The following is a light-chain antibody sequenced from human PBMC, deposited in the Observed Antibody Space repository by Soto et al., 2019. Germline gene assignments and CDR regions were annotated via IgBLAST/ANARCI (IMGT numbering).Light chain of an antibody. CDR2: AAS. V-gene: IGKV1-39*01. CDR1: QSISSY. CDR3: QQSYSTPLT. Sequence: DIQMTQSPSSLSASVGDRVTITCRASQSISSYLNWYQQKPGKAPKLLIYAASSLQSGVPSRFSGSGSGTDFTLTISSLQPEDFATYYCQQSYSTPLTLGQGTKWIS. J-gene: IGKJ1*01.